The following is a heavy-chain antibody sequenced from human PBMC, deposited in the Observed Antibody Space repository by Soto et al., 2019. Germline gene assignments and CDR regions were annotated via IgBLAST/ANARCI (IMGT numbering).Heavy chain of an antibody. CDR2: ISWNSGSI. D-gene: IGHD4-17*01. V-gene: IGHV3-9*01. CDR3: ARRGRDYGDYYGMDV. Sequence: EVQLVESGGGLVQPGRSLRLSCAASGFTFDDYAMHWVRQAPGKGLEWVSGISWNSGSIGYADSVKGRFTISRDNAKNSLYLQMNSLRAEDTALYYCARRGRDYGDYYGMDVW. CDR1: GFTFDDYA. J-gene: IGHJ6*01.